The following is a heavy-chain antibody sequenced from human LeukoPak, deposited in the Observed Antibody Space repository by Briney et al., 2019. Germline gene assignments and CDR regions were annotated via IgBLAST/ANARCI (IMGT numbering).Heavy chain of an antibody. CDR3: ARHEGSAMVTSDY. J-gene: IGHJ4*02. CDR2: IYYSGST. Sequence: SETLSLTCTVSGDSISGYYWSWIRQPPGKGLEWIGSIYYSGSTYYNPSLKSRVTISKDTSKNQFSLKLSSVTAADTAVYYCARHEGSAMVTSDYWGQGILVTVSS. V-gene: IGHV4-39*01. CDR1: GDSISGYY. D-gene: IGHD5-18*01.